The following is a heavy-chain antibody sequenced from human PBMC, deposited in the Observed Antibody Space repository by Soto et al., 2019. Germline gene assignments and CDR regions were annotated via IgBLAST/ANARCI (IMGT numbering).Heavy chain of an antibody. Sequence: PGGSLRLSCAASGCTFSSYWMSWVRQAPGKGREWVANIKQDGSEKYYVDSVKGRFTISRDNAKNSLYLQMNSLRAEDTAVYYCATEGRLSPSSYLSSSHHDDSWCPGTIVTIS. CDR2: IKQDGSEK. V-gene: IGHV3-7*01. CDR1: GCTFSSYW. J-gene: IGHJ5*01. CDR3: ATEGRLSPSSYLSSSHHDDS. D-gene: IGHD2-2*01.